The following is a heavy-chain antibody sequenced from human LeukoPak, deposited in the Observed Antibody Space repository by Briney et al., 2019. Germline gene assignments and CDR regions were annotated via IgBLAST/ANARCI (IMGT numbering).Heavy chain of an antibody. CDR3: ARAEELLWFGESPNWFDP. CDR1: GYTFIGYC. D-gene: IGHD3-10*01. Sequence: ASVKVSCKASGYTFIGYCMHWVRQAPGQGLEWMGWINPNSGGTNYAQKFQGRVTMTWDTSISTAYMELSRLRSDDTAVYYCARAEELLWFGESPNWFDPWGQGTLVTVSS. V-gene: IGHV1-2*02. CDR2: INPNSGGT. J-gene: IGHJ5*02.